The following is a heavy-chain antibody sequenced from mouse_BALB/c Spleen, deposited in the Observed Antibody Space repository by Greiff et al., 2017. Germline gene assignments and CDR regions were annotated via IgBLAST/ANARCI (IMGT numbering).Heavy chain of an antibody. CDR1: GFTFSSFG. V-gene: IGHV5-17*02. CDR3: ARERELEMDY. CDR2: ISSGSSTI. Sequence: EVQRVESGGGLVQPGGSRKLSCAASGFTFSSFGMHWVRQAPEKGLEWVAYISSGSSTIYYADTVKGRFTISRDNPKNTLFLQMTSLRSEDTAMYYCARERELEMDYWGQGTSVTVSS. J-gene: IGHJ4*01.